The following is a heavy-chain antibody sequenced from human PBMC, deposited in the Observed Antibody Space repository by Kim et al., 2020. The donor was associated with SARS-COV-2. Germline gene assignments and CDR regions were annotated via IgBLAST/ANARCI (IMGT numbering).Heavy chain of an antibody. J-gene: IGHJ3*02. CDR1: GFPFSTYA. D-gene: IGHD3-22*01. CDR2: IGGGGASS. Sequence: GGSLRLSCAASGFPFSTYAMTWVRQAPGKGLDWVSVIGGGGASSYYADSVKGRFTISRDNSKNTLYLQMHSLRAEDTAVYYCAKGRYYDPTRGGAFDIWG. V-gene: IGHV3-23*01. CDR3: AKGRYYDPTRGGAFDI.